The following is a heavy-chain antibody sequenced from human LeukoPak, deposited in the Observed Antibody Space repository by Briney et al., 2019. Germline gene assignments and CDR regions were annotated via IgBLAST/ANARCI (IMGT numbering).Heavy chain of an antibody. D-gene: IGHD5-18*01. CDR1: GYSFTSYW. CDR2: VDPSDSYT. CDR3: AIGVGDTAMVIDY. V-gene: IGHV5-10-1*01. J-gene: IGHJ4*02. Sequence: GESLRLSCKGSGYSFTSYWINWVRQMPGKGLEWMGRVDPSDSYTNYSPSFQGHVSISTDKSISTAYLQWNSLKASDTGTYYCAIGVGDTAMVIDYWGQGTLGTVSS.